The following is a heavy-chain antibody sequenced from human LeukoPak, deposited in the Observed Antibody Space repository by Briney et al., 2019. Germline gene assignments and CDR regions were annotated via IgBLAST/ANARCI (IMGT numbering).Heavy chain of an antibody. CDR1: GFTFDDYA. J-gene: IGHJ3*02. CDR3: AKAKSRGGPGAFDI. Sequence: PGGSLRLSCAASGFTFDDYAMHWVRQAPGKGLEWVSGISWNSGSIGYADSVKGRFTISRDNAKNSLYLQMNSLRAEDTALYYCAKAKSRGGPGAFDIWGQGTMVTVSS. CDR2: ISWNSGSI. V-gene: IGHV3-9*01. D-gene: IGHD3-10*01.